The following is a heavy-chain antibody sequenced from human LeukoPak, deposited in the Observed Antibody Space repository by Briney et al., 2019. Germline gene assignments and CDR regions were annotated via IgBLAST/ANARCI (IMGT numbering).Heavy chain of an antibody. D-gene: IGHD5-24*01. V-gene: IGHV1-46*01. CDR1: GYTFTSYY. Sequence: ASVKVSCKASGYTFTSYYMHWVRQAPGQGLEWMGIINPSGGSTSYAQKFQGRVTMTRDTSTNTVYMELSSLRSEDTAVYYCARDLQFGDGYNWEVVWFDPWGQGTLVTVSS. J-gene: IGHJ5*02. CDR2: INPSGGST. CDR3: ARDLQFGDGYNWEVVWFDP.